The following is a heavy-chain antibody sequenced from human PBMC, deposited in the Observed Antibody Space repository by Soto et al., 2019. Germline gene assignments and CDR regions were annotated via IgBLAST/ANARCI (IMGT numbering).Heavy chain of an antibody. J-gene: IGHJ5*02. V-gene: IGHV4-31*03. CDR2: FYNSRTT. Sequence: QVQLQESGPGLVKPSQTLSLTCIVSGDSVGSDKYHWTWIRQLPGKGLEYIGYFYNSRTTFYNPSLKSRGTISLGPSENQFSLHVRSVTAADTAVYYCARGIDGYRFDPWGQGTLVTVSS. CDR3: ARGIDGYRFDP. CDR1: GDSVGSDKYH. D-gene: IGHD5-18*01.